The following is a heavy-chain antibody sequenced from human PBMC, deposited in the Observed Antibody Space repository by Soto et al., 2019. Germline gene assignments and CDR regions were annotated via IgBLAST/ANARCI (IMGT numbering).Heavy chain of an antibody. J-gene: IGHJ6*02. CDR2: IYHTGNT. CDR1: GFSISEGAY. CDR3: ARDQGAIYCTSPSYSLFNYDGMDV. Sequence: SETLSLTCTVSGFSISEGAYWGWIRQPPGKGLEWFGSIYHTGNTHYNPSLKSRVTISADTSKNQVSLRLSAVTAADTAVYYCARDQGAIYCTSPSYSLFNYDGMDVWGQGTTVTVSS. D-gene: IGHD2-2*01. V-gene: IGHV4-38-2*02.